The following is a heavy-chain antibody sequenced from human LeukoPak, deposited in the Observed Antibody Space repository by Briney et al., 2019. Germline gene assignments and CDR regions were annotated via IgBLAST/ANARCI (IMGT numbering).Heavy chain of an antibody. CDR2: IYSGGST. Sequence: PGGSLRLSCAASGFTVSSNYMSWVRQAPGKGLEWVSVIYSGGSTYYADSVKGRFTISRDNAKNSLYLQMNSLRAEDTAVYYCARTYPSSSFAFDIWGQGTMDTVSS. V-gene: IGHV3-66*01. CDR3: ARTYPSSSFAFDI. D-gene: IGHD6-6*01. CDR1: GFTVSSNY. J-gene: IGHJ3*02.